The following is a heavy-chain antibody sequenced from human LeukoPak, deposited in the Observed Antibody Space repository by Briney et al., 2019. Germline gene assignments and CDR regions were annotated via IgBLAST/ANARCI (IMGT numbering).Heavy chain of an antibody. D-gene: IGHD4-17*01. Sequence: KPSETLSLTCTVSGGSISSYYWSWIRQPPGKGLEWIGYIYYSGSTNYNPSLKSRVTISVDTSKNQFSLKLSSVTAADTAVYYCARAYGDGFWVFDYWGQGTLVTVSS. J-gene: IGHJ4*02. CDR2: IYYSGST. V-gene: IGHV4-59*12. CDR3: ARAYGDGFWVFDY. CDR1: GGSISSYY.